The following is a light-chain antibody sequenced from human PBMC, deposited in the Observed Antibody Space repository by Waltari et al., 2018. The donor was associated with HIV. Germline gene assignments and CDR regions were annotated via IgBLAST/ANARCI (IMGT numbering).Light chain of an antibody. J-gene: IGLJ2*01. V-gene: IGLV2-11*01. CDR3: CSYEGSYTLI. CDR1: SSDVGPYKY. CDR2: DLN. Sequence: QSALTQPRSVSGSPGQSVTISFTGTSSDVGPYKYVSWYQQPPGKVPKLLIDDLNDRPSGVPVRFSGSKSGTTAALTISGIQAEDEAFYYCCSYEGSYTLIFGGGTKLTVL.